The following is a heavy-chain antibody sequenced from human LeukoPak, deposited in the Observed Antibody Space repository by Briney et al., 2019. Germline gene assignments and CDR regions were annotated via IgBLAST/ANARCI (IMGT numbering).Heavy chain of an antibody. CDR2: ISAYNGNT. V-gene: IGHV1-18*01. D-gene: IGHD2-15*01. CDR1: GYTFTSYG. J-gene: IGHJ6*03. CDR3: ARFIVVVAAKDYYYYMDV. Sequence: PRASVKVSCKASGYTFTSYGISWVRQAPGQGLEWMGWISAYNGNTNYAQKLRGRVTMTTDTSTSTAYMELRGLRSDDTAVYYCARFIVVVAAKDYYYYMDVWGKGTTVTVSS.